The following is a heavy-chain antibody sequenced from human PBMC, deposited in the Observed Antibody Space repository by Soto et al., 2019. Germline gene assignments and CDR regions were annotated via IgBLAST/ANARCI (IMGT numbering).Heavy chain of an antibody. V-gene: IGHV4-39*01. CDR1: GGSISSSSYY. CDR3: ARRLIAAAGGWFDP. CDR2: IYYSGST. J-gene: IGHJ5*02. D-gene: IGHD6-13*01. Sequence: SETLSLTCTVSGGSISSSSYYWGGIRQPPGKGLEWIGSIYYSGSTYYNPSLKSRVTISVDASKNQFSLKLSSVTAADTAVYYCARRLIAAAGGWFDPWGQGTLVTVSS.